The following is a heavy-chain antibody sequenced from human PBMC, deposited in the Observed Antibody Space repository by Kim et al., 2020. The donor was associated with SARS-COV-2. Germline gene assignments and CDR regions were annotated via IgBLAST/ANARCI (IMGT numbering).Heavy chain of an antibody. J-gene: IGHJ4*02. Sequence: GGSLRLSCAASGFTFSSYGMHWVRQAPGKGLEWVAVISYDGSKKYYADSVKGRFTFSRDDSKNTLYLQMNSLRAEDTAVYYCAKGASGLWVGELKGCFDYWGQGTLVTDSS. CDR3: AKGASGLWVGELKGCFDY. CDR2: ISYDGSKK. D-gene: IGHD3-10*01. V-gene: IGHV3-30*18. CDR1: GFTFSSYG.